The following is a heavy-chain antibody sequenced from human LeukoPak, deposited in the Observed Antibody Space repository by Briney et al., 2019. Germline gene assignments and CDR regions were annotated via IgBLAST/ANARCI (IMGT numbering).Heavy chain of an antibody. CDR3: ARDLAWGYFDY. V-gene: IGHV1-2*02. Sequence: ASVKVSCKASGYTFNGYYMHWVRQAPGQGLEWMGWIYPNSGGIYYAQKFRGRVTMTSDTSISTAYMELSRLRSDDTAVYYCARDLAWGYFDYWGQGTLVTVSS. CDR2: IYPNSGGI. D-gene: IGHD3-16*01. J-gene: IGHJ4*02. CDR1: GYTFNGYY.